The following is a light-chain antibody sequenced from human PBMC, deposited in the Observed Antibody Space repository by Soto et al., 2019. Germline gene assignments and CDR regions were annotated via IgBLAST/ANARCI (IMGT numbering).Light chain of an antibody. CDR2: NNN. CDR1: NSNIGSNT. CDR3: AAWDDSLNGGV. Sequence: QSVLTQPPSASGTPGQRVTISCSGSNSNIGSNTVSWYQQLPGTAPKLLIYNNNQRPSGVPDRFSGSKSGTSASLAISGLQSEGEADYYCAAWDDSLNGGVFGTGTKVTVL. J-gene: IGLJ1*01. V-gene: IGLV1-44*01.